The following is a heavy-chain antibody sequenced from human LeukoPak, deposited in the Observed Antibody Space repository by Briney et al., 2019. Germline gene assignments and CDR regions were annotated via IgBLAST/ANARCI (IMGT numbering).Heavy chain of an antibody. CDR1: GYTLTELS. D-gene: IGHD3-10*01. J-gene: IGHJ4*02. V-gene: IGHV1-24*01. CDR3: LVGELLYFDY. CDR2: FDPEDGET. Sequence: ASVKVSCKVSGYTLTELSMHWVRQAPGKGLEWMGGFDPEDGETIYAQKFQGRVTMTEDTSTDTACMELSSLRSEDTAVYYCLVGELLYFDYWGQGTLVTVSS.